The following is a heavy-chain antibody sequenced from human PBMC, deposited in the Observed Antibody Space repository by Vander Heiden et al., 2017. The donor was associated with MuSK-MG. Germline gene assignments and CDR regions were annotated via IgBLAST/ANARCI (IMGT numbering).Heavy chain of an antibody. CDR2: ISGRGGST. V-gene: IGHV3-23*01. CDR1: GFTFSSYA. Sequence: EVQLLESGGGFVQPGGSLRLSCAACGFTFSSYAMTWVRQAPGKGLEWVSAISGRGGSTYYADSVKGRFTISSDNSKNTLYLQMNSLRAEDTAVYYCAKDPCSSGCRVWYFDLWGRGTLVTVSS. D-gene: IGHD6-19*01. J-gene: IGHJ2*01. CDR3: AKDPCSSGCRVWYFDL.